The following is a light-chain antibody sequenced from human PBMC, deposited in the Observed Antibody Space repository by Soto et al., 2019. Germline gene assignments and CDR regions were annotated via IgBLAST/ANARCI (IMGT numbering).Light chain of an antibody. CDR3: SSYTTSSTLVV. J-gene: IGLJ2*01. CDR2: DVN. V-gene: IGLV2-14*01. CDR1: SSDVGGYNY. Sequence: QSALTQPASVSGSPGQSITISCTGTSSDVGGYNYVSWYQQHPGKAPKLIIFDVNSRPSGVSNRFSGSKSGNTASLTVSGLQAEDEADYYCSSYTTSSTLVVFGGGTKLTVL.